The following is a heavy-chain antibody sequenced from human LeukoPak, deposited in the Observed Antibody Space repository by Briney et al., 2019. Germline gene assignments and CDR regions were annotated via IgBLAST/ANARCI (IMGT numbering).Heavy chain of an antibody. CDR3: ARDLHSSGWYWFDP. V-gene: IGHV4-59*01. CDR2: IYYGGST. D-gene: IGHD6-19*01. Sequence: SETLPLTCTASGASISSYYWSWIRQPPRQGLEWIGYIYYGGSTNYNPSLKSRVTISVDTSKNQFSLKLSSVTAADTAVYYCARDLHSSGWYWFDPWGQGTLVTVSS. CDR1: GASISSYY. J-gene: IGHJ5*02.